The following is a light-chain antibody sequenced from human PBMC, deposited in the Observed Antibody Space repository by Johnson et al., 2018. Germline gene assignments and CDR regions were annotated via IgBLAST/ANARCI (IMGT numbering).Light chain of an antibody. CDR1: SSNIGNNY. CDR2: ENN. J-gene: IGLJ1*01. CDR3: GTWDSSLSTGNA. V-gene: IGLV1-51*02. Sequence: QSVLTQPPSVSAAPGQKVTISCSGSSSNIGNNYVSWYQQLPGTAPKLLIYENNKRPSGITDRFSGSKSGTSATLGITGLQTGDEADYYCGTWDSSLSTGNAFGTGTKVTVL.